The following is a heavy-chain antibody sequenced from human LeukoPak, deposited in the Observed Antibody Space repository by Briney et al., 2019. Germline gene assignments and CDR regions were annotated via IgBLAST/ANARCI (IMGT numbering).Heavy chain of an antibody. J-gene: IGHJ4*02. Sequence: SETLSLTCTVSGGSISSSSHYWGWIRQPPGKGLEWIGSIYYSGSTYYNPSLKSRVTISVDTSKNQFSLKLSSVTAADTAVYYCARGDGSSWLADYWGQGTLVTVSS. CDR3: ARGDGSSWLADY. D-gene: IGHD6-13*01. CDR2: IYYSGST. V-gene: IGHV4-39*07. CDR1: GGSISSSSHY.